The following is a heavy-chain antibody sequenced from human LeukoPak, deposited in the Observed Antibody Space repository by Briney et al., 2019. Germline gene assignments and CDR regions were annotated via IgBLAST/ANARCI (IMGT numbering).Heavy chain of an antibody. CDR3: ARTEVVPYYYYYGMDV. V-gene: IGHV1-2*04. J-gene: IGHJ6*02. Sequence: ASVKVSCKVSGYTFTDYYIHWVRQAPGQGLEWMGWINPNSGGTNYAQKFQGWVTMTRDTSISTAYMELSRLRSDDTAVYYCARTEVVPYYYYYGMDVWGQGTTVTVSS. CDR1: GYTFTDYY. CDR2: INPNSGGT. D-gene: IGHD2-2*01.